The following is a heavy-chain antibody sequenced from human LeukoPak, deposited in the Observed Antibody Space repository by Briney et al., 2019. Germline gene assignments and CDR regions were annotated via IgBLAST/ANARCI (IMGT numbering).Heavy chain of an antibody. CDR1: GFTFSSYA. V-gene: IGHV3-23*01. J-gene: IGHJ4*02. D-gene: IGHD3-22*01. CDR3: ASGYTYYYDSSGYYYGLY. CDR2: ISGSGGST. Sequence: GGSLRLSCAASGFTFSSYAMSWVRQAPGEGLEWVSAISGSGGSTYYADSVKGRFTISRDNSKNTLYLQMNSLRAEDTAVYYCASGYTYYYDSSGYYYGLYWGQGTLVTVSS.